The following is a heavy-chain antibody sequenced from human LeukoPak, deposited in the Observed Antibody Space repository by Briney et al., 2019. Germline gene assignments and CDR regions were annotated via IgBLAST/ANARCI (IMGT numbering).Heavy chain of an antibody. CDR2: ISYDGSNK. D-gene: IGHD3-22*01. CDR3: ARSPPMIVVVITGAFDI. V-gene: IGHV3-30-3*01. Sequence: SGGSLRLSCAASGFTFSSYAMHWVRQAPGKGLEWVAVISYDGSNKYYAGSVKGRFTISRDNSKNTLYLQMNSLRAEDTAVYYCARSPPMIVVVITGAFDIWGQGTMVTVSS. CDR1: GFTFSSYA. J-gene: IGHJ3*02.